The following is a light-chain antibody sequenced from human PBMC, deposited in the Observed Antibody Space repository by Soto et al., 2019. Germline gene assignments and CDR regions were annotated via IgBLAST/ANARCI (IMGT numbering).Light chain of an antibody. CDR3: TSYTSSSTVV. J-gene: IGLJ2*01. V-gene: IGLV2-14*01. CDR1: SSDVGAYNY. CDR2: GVS. Sequence: QSALTQPASVSGSPGQSIAISCTGTSSDVGAYNYVSWYQQHPGKAPKIMIYGVSNRPSGVSNRFSGSKSGNTASLTISGLQAEDEADYYCTSYTSSSTVVFGGGTKLTVL.